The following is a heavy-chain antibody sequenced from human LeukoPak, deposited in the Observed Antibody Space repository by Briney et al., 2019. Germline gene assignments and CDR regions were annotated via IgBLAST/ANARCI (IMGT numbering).Heavy chain of an antibody. CDR1: GDSISSGNYY. J-gene: IGHJ5*02. CDR2: LYYSGST. V-gene: IGHV4-39*01. CDR3: ASDRSSWNPGAPS. Sequence: SETLSLTCSVSGDSISSGNYYWGWIRQPPGKGLEWIGNLYYSGSTYYYPSFKSRVTISVDTSKNQFSLKLSSVTAADTAVYYCASDRSSWNPGAPSWGQGTLVTVSS. D-gene: IGHD6-13*01.